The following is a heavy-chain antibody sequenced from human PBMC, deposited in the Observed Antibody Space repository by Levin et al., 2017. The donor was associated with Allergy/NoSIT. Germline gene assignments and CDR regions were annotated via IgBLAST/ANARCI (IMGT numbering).Heavy chain of an antibody. Sequence: GESLKISCAASGFTFSSYALSWVRQAPGQGLEWVSAIYVSADSTYYSDSVKGRFTISRDSSKNTLYLHMSSLRAEDTAVYYCARSSRGYGTFDSWGQGTLVTVSA. J-gene: IGHJ4*02. CDR2: IYVSADST. V-gene: IGHV3-23*01. CDR3: ARSSRGYGTFDS. D-gene: IGHD5-12*01. CDR1: GFTFSSYA.